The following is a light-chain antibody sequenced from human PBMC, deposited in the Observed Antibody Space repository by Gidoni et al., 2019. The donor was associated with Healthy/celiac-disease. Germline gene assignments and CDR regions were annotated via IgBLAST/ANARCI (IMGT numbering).Light chain of an antibody. CDR2: KAS. V-gene: IGKV1-5*03. CDR1: QSISSW. Sequence: DIQMTQSPPTLSASVGDRVTITCRASQSISSWLAWYQQKPGKAHKLLIYKASSLESGVPSRFSGSGSGTEFTLTISSLQPDDFATYYCQQYNSYSCSFGQGTKLEIK. CDR3: QQYNSYSCS. J-gene: IGKJ2*04.